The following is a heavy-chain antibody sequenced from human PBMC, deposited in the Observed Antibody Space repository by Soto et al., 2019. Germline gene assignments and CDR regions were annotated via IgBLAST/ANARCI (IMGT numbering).Heavy chain of an antibody. J-gene: IGHJ4*02. V-gene: IGHV5-51*01. Sequence: GESLKISCKGSGYSFTSYWIGWVRQMPGKGLEWMGIIYPGDSDTRYSPSFQGQVTISADKSISTAYLQWSSLKASDTAMYYCAGLSTSTATGPYYFDYWGQGTLVTVSS. CDR1: GYSFTSYW. CDR2: IYPGDSDT. D-gene: IGHD6-6*01. CDR3: AGLSTSTATGPYYFDY.